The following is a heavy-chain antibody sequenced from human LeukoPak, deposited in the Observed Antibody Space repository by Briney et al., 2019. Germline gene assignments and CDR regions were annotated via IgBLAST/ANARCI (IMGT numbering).Heavy chain of an antibody. Sequence: GGSLRLSCAASGFTFNNYGMHWVRQAPGKGLEWVAFIRYNGNNQYYADSVKGRFTISRDNSKNTLYLQMNSLKGDDTAVYYCAKDSALYYIDVWGKGTTVIISS. J-gene: IGHJ6*03. CDR1: GFTFNNYG. V-gene: IGHV3-30*02. CDR3: AKDSALYYIDV. D-gene: IGHD3-10*01. CDR2: IRYNGNNQ.